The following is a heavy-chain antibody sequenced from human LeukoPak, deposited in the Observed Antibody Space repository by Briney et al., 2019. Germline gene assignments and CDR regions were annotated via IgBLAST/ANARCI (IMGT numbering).Heavy chain of an antibody. V-gene: IGHV3-21*01. CDR2: INNVASHI. CDR1: GFIFSDYS. D-gene: IGHD5/OR15-5a*01. J-gene: IGHJ4*02. CDR3: ARDPTQYLRYGHFDY. Sequence: GGSLRLSCAVSGFIFSDYSMSWVRQAPGKGLEWVSSINNVASHIYYAHSVKGRFTISRDNAKNSLYLQMNSLSDEDTAVYYCARDPTQYLRYGHFDYWGQGTLVTVSS.